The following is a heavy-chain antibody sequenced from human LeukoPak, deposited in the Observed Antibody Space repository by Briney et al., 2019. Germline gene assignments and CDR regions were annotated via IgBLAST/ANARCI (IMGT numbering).Heavy chain of an antibody. V-gene: IGHV4-59*01. D-gene: IGHD5-18*01. J-gene: IGHJ4*02. CDR3: AGGGRELSAMLVY. CDR2: IYYSGST. Sequence: PSETLSLTCTVSGGSISSYYWSWIRQPPGKGLEWIGYIYYSGSTNYNPSLKSRVTISVDTSKNQFSLKLSSVTAADTAVYYCAGGGRELSAMLVYWGQGTLVTVSS. CDR1: GGSISSYY.